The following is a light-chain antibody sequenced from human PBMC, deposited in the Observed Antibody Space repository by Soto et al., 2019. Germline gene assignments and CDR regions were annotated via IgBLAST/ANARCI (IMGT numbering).Light chain of an antibody. J-gene: IGKJ2*01. V-gene: IGKV1-5*03. CDR2: KAS. CDR1: QSISSW. Sequence: DIQMTQSPSTLSASVGDRVTITCRASQSISSWLAWYQQKPGKAPKLLIYKASSLESGVPSSFSGSGSGTEFTLTISSLQHDDFATYYCQQYNSLPYTFCHGTKLEIK. CDR3: QQYNSLPYT.